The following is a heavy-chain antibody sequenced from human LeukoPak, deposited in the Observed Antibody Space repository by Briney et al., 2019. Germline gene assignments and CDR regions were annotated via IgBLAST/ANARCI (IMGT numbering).Heavy chain of an antibody. CDR2: IFGTGDTT. Sequence: GGSLRLSCAASGFTFSSYAMNWVRQAPGKGLEWVSIIFGTGDTTYYADSVKGRFTVSRDNSKNTLYLQMNSLRAADTAVYYCAKDIATGGNWFDPWGQGTLVTVSS. CDR3: AKDIATGGNWFDP. J-gene: IGHJ5*02. D-gene: IGHD3-16*01. CDR1: GFTFSSYA. V-gene: IGHV3-23*01.